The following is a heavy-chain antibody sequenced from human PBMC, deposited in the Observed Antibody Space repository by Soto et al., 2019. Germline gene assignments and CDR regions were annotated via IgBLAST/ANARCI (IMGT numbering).Heavy chain of an antibody. CDR3: AKEVTGFSGGYYYYYMDV. V-gene: IGHV3-23*01. CDR2: ISGSGGST. D-gene: IGHD2-21*02. Sequence: TGGSLRLSCAASGFTFSSYAMNWVRQAPGKGLEWVSAISGSGGSTYHADSVKGRFTISRDNSKNTLYLQMNSLRAEDTAVYYCAKEVTGFSGGYYYYYMDVWGKGTTVTVSS. J-gene: IGHJ6*03. CDR1: GFTFSSYA.